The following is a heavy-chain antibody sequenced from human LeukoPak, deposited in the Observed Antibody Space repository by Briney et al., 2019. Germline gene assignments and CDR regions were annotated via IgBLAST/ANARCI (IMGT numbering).Heavy chain of an antibody. V-gene: IGHV4-59*01. D-gene: IGHD3-22*01. J-gene: IGHJ4*02. CDR3: ARGSSGYYGVPFDY. CDR1: GGSISSYY. Sequence: SETLSLTCTVSGGSISSYYWSWIRQPPGKGLEWIGYIYYSGSTNYNPSLKSRVTISVDTSKNQFSLKLSSVTAADTAVYYCARGSSGYYGVPFDYWGQGTLVTVSS. CDR2: IYYSGST.